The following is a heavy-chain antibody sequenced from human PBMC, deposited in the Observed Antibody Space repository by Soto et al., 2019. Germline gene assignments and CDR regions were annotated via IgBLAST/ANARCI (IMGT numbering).Heavy chain of an antibody. Sequence: ESLKISCKGSGYSFSTSWIGWVRQMSGKGLEWMGTIYPSDSDTRYSPSFQGQVIISADKSTSTAYLQWRSLKASDTAMYYCATRAEYYDFWSGYYGAWGQGTLVTVSS. D-gene: IGHD3-3*01. CDR2: IYPSDSDT. J-gene: IGHJ5*02. CDR1: GYSFSTSW. CDR3: ATRAEYYDFWSGYYGA. V-gene: IGHV5-51*01.